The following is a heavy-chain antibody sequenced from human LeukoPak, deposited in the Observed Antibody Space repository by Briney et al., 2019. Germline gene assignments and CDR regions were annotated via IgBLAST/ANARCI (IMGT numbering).Heavy chain of an antibody. CDR3: ARLAGTAFDY. Sequence: PSETLSLTCTVSDGSISSNSYYWGWIRQPPGKGLEWIGSISYSGRTYYNPSLKSRVTISVDTSKNQFSLKLSSVTAADTAVYYCARLAGTAFDYWGQGTLVTVSS. J-gene: IGHJ4*02. CDR2: ISYSGRT. V-gene: IGHV4-39*01. CDR1: DGSISSNSYY. D-gene: IGHD6-13*01.